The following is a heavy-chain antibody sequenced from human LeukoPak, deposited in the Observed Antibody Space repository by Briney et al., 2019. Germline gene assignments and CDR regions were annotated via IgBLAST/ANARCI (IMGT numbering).Heavy chain of an antibody. J-gene: IGHJ5*02. V-gene: IGHV3-11*01. CDR2: ISSSGSTI. CDR1: GFTFSDYY. CDR3: ARSPFASNSWFDP. D-gene: IGHD3-3*01. Sequence: GGSLRLSCAASGFTFSDYYMSWIRQAPGKGLEWVSYISSSGSTIYYADSVKGRFTISRDNAKNSLYLQMNSLRAEDTAVYYCARSPFASNSWFDPRGQGTLVTVSS.